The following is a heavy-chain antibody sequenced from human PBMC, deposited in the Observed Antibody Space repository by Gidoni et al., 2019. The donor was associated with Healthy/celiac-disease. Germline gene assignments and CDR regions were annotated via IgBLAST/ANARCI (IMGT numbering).Heavy chain of an antibody. V-gene: IGHV3-9*01. D-gene: IGHD1-26*01. CDR2: ISWNSGSI. CDR1: GFTFDDYA. Sequence: EVQLVESGGGLVQPGRSLILSFSASGFTFDDYAMHWVRQAPGKGLEWGSGISWNSGSIGYADSVKGRFTISRDNAKNSLYLKMNSLRAEDTALYYCAKDIGGGATALFDYWGQGTLVTVSS. J-gene: IGHJ4*02. CDR3: AKDIGGGATALFDY.